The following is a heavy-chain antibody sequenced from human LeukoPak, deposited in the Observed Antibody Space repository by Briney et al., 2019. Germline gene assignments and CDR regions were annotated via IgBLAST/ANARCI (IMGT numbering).Heavy chain of an antibody. D-gene: IGHD2-15*01. Sequence: SETLSLTCAVYGGSFSGYYWSWIRQPPEKGLEWIGEINHSGSTNYNPSLKSRVTISVDTSKNQFSLKLSSVTAADTAVYYCARGFNAVAEGLSGIDVWGKGTTVTVSS. V-gene: IGHV4-34*01. J-gene: IGHJ6*04. CDR2: INHSGST. CDR3: ARGFNAVAEGLSGIDV. CDR1: GGSFSGYY.